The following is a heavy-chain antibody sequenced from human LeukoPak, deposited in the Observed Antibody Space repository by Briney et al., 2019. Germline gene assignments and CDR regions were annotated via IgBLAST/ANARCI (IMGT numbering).Heavy chain of an antibody. CDR2: INPNSGGT. CDR1: GYTFTGYY. CDR3: ARTIRGDYVGASWFDP. D-gene: IGHD4-17*01. V-gene: IGHV1-2*02. J-gene: IGHJ5*02. Sequence: ASVKVSCKASGYTFTGYYIHWVRQAPGQGLEWMGWINPNSGGTNYAQKFQGRVTMTRDTSISTAYMELSRLRSDDTAVYYCARTIRGDYVGASWFDPWGQGTLVTVSS.